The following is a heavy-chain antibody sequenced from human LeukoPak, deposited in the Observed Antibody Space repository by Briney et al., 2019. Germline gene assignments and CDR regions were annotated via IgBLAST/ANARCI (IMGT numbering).Heavy chain of an antibody. CDR1: GFTFSSSAM. CDR2: VYHTGST. J-gene: IGHJ4*02. D-gene: IGHD2/OR15-2a*01. V-gene: IGHV4-4*02. CDR3: SVIKDGD. Sequence: GSLRLSCAASGFTFSSSAMSWVRQAPGKGLEWIGEVYHTGSTNYNPSLRSRVTTSVDKSKNQFSLRVNSVTAADTAIYYCSVIKDGDWGQGTLVTVSS.